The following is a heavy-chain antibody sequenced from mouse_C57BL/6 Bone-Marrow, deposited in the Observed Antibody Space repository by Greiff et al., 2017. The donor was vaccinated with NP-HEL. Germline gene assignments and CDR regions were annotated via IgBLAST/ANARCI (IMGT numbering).Heavy chain of an antibody. D-gene: IGHD1-1*01. J-gene: IGHJ2*01. CDR2: IWTGGGT. CDR1: GFSLTSYA. Sequence: VKLVESGPGLVAPSQSLSITCTVSGFSLTSYAISWVRQPPGKGLEWLGVIWTGGGTNYNSARKSRLSISKDNSKSQVFLKMNSLQTDDTARYYCARWAYYYGSSYYFDYWGQGTTLTVSS. V-gene: IGHV2-9-1*01. CDR3: ARWAYYYGSSYYFDY.